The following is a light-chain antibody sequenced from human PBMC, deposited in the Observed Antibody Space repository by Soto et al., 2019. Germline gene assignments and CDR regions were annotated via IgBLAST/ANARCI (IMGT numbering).Light chain of an antibody. CDR1: SSAVGSYNL. Sequence: QSVLTQPASVSGSPGHSITISCTGTSSAVGSYNLVSWYQQHPGQAPKLMIYEVSKRPSGVSNRFSGSKSANTASLTISGLQADDEADYYCCSYGGRSTYVFGTGTKVTVL. V-gene: IGLV2-23*02. CDR2: EVS. CDR3: CSYGGRSTYV. J-gene: IGLJ1*01.